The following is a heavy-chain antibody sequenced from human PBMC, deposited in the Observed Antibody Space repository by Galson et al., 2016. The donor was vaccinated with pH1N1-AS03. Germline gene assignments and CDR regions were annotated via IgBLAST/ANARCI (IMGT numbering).Heavy chain of an antibody. CDR1: GGSIRSYY. CDR3: ARGNYGDYGGAD. Sequence: LSLTCAVSGGSIRSYYWNWIRQSPGKEMEWIGYIYNGGSTNYNPSLNNRVTISLDKSKNQILLRLSSVTTSDTAVYYCARGNYGDYGGADWGQGTLVIVSS. D-gene: IGHD4-17*01. CDR2: IYNGGST. J-gene: IGHJ1*01. V-gene: IGHV4-59*01.